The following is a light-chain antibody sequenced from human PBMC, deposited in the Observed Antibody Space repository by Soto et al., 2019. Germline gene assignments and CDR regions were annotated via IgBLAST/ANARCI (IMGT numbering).Light chain of an antibody. CDR3: AQGLATPFT. Sequence: EIVQTQPSLSLPVTRGGPASISCRSTQNLLHSNGYNYLKWYLQKPGQSPQLLIYLCSNRASGVPDRFSGSGSGTDFTLTINRVEAEDVGLYFCAQGLATPFTFGGGTKVDIK. V-gene: IGKV2-28*01. J-gene: IGKJ4*01. CDR1: QNLLHSNGYNY. CDR2: LCS.